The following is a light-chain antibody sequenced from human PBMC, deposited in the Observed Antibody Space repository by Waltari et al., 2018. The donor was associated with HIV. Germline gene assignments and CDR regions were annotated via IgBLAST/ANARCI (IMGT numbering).Light chain of an antibody. CDR3: ATWDDSLSGWV. CDR1: SSNIGRNI. CDR2: SHN. Sequence: QSLLTQPPSASGTPGQRFTISCPRRSSNIGRNIFHLYQHFPGTAPKFLISSHNQRPSGVPDRFSGSKSGTSASLAISGLQSEDEADYYCATWDDSLSGWVFGGGTKLTVL. V-gene: IGLV1-44*01. J-gene: IGLJ3*02.